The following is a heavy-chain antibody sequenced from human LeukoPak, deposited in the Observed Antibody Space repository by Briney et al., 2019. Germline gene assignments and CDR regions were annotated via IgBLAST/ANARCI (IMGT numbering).Heavy chain of an antibody. CDR1: GFTFSSYA. CDR2: ISSSSSTI. V-gene: IGHV3-48*04. Sequence: PGRSLRLSCAASGFTFSSYAMHWVRQAPGKGLEWVSYISSSSSTIYYADSVKGRFTISRDNAKNSLYLQMNSLRAEDTAVYYCARDAVGATTPFDYWGQGTLVTASS. CDR3: ARDAVGATTPFDY. D-gene: IGHD1-26*01. J-gene: IGHJ4*02.